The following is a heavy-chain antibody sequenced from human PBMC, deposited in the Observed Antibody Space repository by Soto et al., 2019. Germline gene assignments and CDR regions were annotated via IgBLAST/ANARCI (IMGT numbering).Heavy chain of an antibody. CDR1: GFTFTSSA. CDR3: AADKINWNHPSYNWFDP. V-gene: IGHV1-58*02. CDR2: IVVGSGNT. J-gene: IGHJ5*02. Sequence: ASVKVSCKASGFTFTSSAMQWVRQARGQRLEWIGWIVVGSGNTNYAQKFQERVTITRDMSTSTAYMELSSLRSEDTAVYYCAADKINWNHPSYNWFDPWGQGTLVTVSS. D-gene: IGHD1-20*01.